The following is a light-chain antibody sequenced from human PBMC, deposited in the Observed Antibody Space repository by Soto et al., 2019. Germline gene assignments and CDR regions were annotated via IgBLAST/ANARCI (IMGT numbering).Light chain of an antibody. J-gene: IGKJ1*01. Sequence: EIQVNQSLSTLSASVGDRVTITCRASQSISSWLAWYQQKPGKAPKLLIYDASSLESGVPSRFSGSGSGTEFTLTISSLQPDDFATYYCQQYMDTFGQGTKVDVK. CDR1: QSISSW. CDR2: DAS. V-gene: IGKV1-5*01. CDR3: QQYMDT.